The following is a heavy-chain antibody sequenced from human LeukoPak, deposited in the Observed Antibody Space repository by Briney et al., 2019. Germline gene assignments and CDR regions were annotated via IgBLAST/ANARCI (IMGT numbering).Heavy chain of an antibody. D-gene: IGHD5-18*01. V-gene: IGHV1-18*01. CDR3: ARVRSRDTAMGAGEFDY. CDR1: GYTFTSYG. J-gene: IGHJ4*02. CDR2: ISAYNGNT. Sequence: ASVKVSCKASGYTFTSYGISWVRQAPGQGLEWMGWISAYNGNTNYAQKLQGRVTMTTDTSTSTAYMELRSLRSDDTAVYYCARVRSRDTAMGAGEFDYWGQGTLVTVSS.